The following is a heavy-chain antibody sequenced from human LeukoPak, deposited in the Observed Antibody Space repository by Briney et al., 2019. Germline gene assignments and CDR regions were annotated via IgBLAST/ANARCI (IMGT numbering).Heavy chain of an antibody. CDR3: ARVALLGMGYYFDY. Sequence: SETLSLTCTVSGGSISSSSYYWGWIRQPPGKGLEWIGSIYYSGSTYYNPSLKSRVTISVDTSKNQFSLKLSSVTAADTAVYYCARVALLGMGYYFDYWGQGTLVTVSS. J-gene: IGHJ4*02. V-gene: IGHV4-39*07. CDR2: IYYSGST. CDR1: GGSISSSSYY. D-gene: IGHD7-27*01.